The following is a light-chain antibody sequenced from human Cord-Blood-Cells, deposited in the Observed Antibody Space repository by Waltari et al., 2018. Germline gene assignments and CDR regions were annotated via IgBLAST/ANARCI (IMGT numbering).Light chain of an antibody. CDR2: EVS. CDR1: SSDVGGYTY. V-gene: IGLV2-14*01. J-gene: IGLJ3*02. CDR3: SSYTSSSTWV. Sequence: QSALTQPAPVSGSPGQSITISCTATSSDVGGYTYVSWYQQHPGKAPKLMIDEVSNRPSGVSNRFSGSKSGNTASLTISGLQAEDEADYYCSSYTSSSTWVFGGGTKLTVL.